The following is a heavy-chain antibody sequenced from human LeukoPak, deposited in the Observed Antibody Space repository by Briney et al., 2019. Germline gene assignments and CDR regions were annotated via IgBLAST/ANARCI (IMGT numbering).Heavy chain of an antibody. CDR2: LSGDGSST. J-gene: IGHJ4*02. V-gene: IGHV3-74*01. CDR1: GFTFGSHA. CDR3: ARVTSVAGTIFDY. Sequence: SGGSLRLSCSADGFTFGSHAMHWVGQAPGKGMVWVSRLSGDGSSTSYADSVKGRFTISRDNAKNTLYLQMNSLRAEDTAVYYCARVTSVAGTIFDYWGQGTLVTVSS. D-gene: IGHD6-19*01.